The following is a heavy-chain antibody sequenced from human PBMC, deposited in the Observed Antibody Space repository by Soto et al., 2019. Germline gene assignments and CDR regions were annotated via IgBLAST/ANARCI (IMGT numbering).Heavy chain of an antibody. V-gene: IGHV1-58*01. CDR3: AAPRGMGDAFDI. CDR1: GFTFTSSA. J-gene: IGHJ3*02. CDR2: IVVGSGNT. Sequence: QMQLVQSGPEVKKPGTSVKVSCKASGFTFTSSAVQWVRQARGQRLEWIGWIVVGSGNTNYAQKFQERVTITRDMSTSTAYMELSSLRSEDTAVYYCAAPRGMGDAFDIWGQGTMVTVSS.